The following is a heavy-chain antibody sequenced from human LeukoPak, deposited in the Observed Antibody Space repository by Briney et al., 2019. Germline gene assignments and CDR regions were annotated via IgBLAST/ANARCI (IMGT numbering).Heavy chain of an antibody. CDR2: ISGSGGSP. CDR3: AKGGKTIMCPTSCYDY. J-gene: IGHJ4*02. CDR1: GFTFSSNG. D-gene: IGHD2-2*01. V-gene: IGHV3-23*01. Sequence: GGSLRLSCAASGFTFSSNGMSWVRQAPGRGLEWVSVISGSGGSPDYTDSVKGRFTISRDNSKNTLYLQMNSQRAGDTAVYYCAKGGKTIMCPTSCYDYWGQGTLVTVSS.